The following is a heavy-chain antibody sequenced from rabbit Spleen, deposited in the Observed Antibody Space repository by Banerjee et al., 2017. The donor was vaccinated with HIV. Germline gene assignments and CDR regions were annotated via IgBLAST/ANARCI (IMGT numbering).Heavy chain of an antibody. CDR3: ARDTSSSFSSYGMDL. D-gene: IGHD1-1*01. J-gene: IGHJ6*01. CDR1: GFDFSSSYY. Sequence: QSLEESGGDLVKPGASLTLTCKASGFDFSSSYYMCWVRQAPGKGLEWIGCIYTGSGSTYYASWAKGRFTISKTSSTTVTLQMTHLTAADTATYFCARDTSSSFSSYGMDLWGPGHPRHRL. CDR2: IYTGSGST. V-gene: IGHV1S40*01.